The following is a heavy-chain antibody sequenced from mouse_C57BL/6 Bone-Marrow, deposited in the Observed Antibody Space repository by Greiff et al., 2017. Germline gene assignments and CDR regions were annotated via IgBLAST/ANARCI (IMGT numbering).Heavy chain of an antibody. D-gene: IGHD2-4*01. Sequence: EVQLQPSGAELVRPGASVKLSCTASGFNIKDDYMHWVKQRPEQGLEWIGWIDPENGDTEYASKFQGKATITADTSSNTAYLQLSSLTSEDTAVYYCTTGIYYDYDEGDYWGQGTTLTVSS. CDR1: GFNIKDDY. J-gene: IGHJ2*01. CDR3: TTGIYYDYDEGDY. V-gene: IGHV14-4*01. CDR2: IDPENGDT.